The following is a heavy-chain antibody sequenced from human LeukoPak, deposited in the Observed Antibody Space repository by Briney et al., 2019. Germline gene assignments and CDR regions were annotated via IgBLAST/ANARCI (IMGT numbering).Heavy chain of an antibody. CDR2: IHYTGNT. CDR3: ARAEAGVGGEYYFDY. D-gene: IGHD1-26*01. V-gene: IGHV4-31*03. Sequence: SETLSLTCSVSGGSISSGDYYWTWIRQHPGKGLEWMGYIHYTGNTYYNPSLKSRLTISVDTSKNEFSLKLSSVTAADTAVYYCARAEAGVGGEYYFDYWGQGTLVTVSS. CDR1: GGSISSGDYY. J-gene: IGHJ4*02.